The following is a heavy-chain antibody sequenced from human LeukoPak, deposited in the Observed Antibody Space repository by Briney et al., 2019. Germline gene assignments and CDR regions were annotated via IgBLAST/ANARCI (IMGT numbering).Heavy chain of an antibody. D-gene: IGHD3-10*01. CDR1: GGSFSGYY. J-gene: IGHJ4*02. CDR3: ARGRGLYYYGSGSRRNYFDY. Sequence: PSETLSLTCAVYGGSFSGYYWSWIRQPPGKGLEWNGEINHSGSTNYNPSLKSRVTISVDTSKNQFSLKLSSVTAADTAVYYCARGRGLYYYGSGSRRNYFDYWGQGTLVTVSS. CDR2: INHSGST. V-gene: IGHV4-34*01.